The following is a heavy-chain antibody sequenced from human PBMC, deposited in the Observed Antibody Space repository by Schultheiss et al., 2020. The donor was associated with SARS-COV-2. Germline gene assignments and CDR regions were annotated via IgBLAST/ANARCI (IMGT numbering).Heavy chain of an antibody. J-gene: IGHJ6*02. D-gene: IGHD3-10*01. CDR3: AARSGGGVDV. CDR1: GFTFSSYG. Sequence: GGSLRLSCSASGFTFSSYGMHWVRQAPGKGLEWVAVISYDGSNKYYADSVKGRFTISRDNAKNTLFLQMNSLRAEDTAEYYCAARSGGGVDVWGQGTTVTVSS. V-gene: IGHV3-30*12. CDR2: ISYDGSNK.